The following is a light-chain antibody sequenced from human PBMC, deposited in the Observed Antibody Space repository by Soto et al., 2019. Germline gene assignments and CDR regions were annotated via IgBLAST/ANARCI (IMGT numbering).Light chain of an antibody. Sequence: QTVVTQPPSTSGTPGQRVTISCSGSSSNIGTNTVNWYQQVPGTAPKLLIYSNDQRPSGFPDRFSGSKSGTSVSLAISGLQSEDEADYFCAAWDARLNGVVFGGGTKVTVL. V-gene: IGLV1-44*01. CDR1: SSNIGTNT. CDR3: AAWDARLNGVV. CDR2: SND. J-gene: IGLJ3*02.